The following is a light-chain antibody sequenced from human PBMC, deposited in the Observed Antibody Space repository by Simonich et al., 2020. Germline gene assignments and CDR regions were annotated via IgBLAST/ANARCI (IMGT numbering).Light chain of an antibody. CDR1: QGISKS. CDR2: AAS. V-gene: IGKV1-NL1*01. CDR3: QQYYSTPYT. J-gene: IGKJ2*01. Sequence: DIQMTQSPSSLSASVGDRVTITCRASQGISKSLAWYQLKPGKAPKLLLYAASRLESGVPSRFSGSGSGTDYTLTISSLQPEDFATYYCQQYYSTPYTFGQGTKLEIK.